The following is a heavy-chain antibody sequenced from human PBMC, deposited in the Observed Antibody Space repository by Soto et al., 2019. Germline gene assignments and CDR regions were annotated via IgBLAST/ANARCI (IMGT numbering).Heavy chain of an antibody. CDR1: GFTFSSYG. V-gene: IGHV3-30*18. CDR2: ISYDGSNK. D-gene: IGHD3-3*01. CDR3: AKVPLGLYYDFWSGYSPEIY. Sequence: PGGSLRLSCAASGFTFSSYGMHWVRQAPGKGLEWVAVISYDGSNKYYADSVKGRFTISRDNSKNTLYLQMNSLRAEDTAVYYCAKVPLGLYYDFWSGYSPEIYWGQGTLVTVSS. J-gene: IGHJ4*02.